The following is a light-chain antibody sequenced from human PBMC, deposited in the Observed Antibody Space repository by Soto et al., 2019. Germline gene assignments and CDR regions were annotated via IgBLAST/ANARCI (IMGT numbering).Light chain of an antibody. V-gene: IGKV3-20*01. CDR1: QSVSSSY. J-gene: IGKJ1*01. Sequence: EIVLTQSPGTLSLSPGERATLSCRASQSVSSSYLAWYQQKPGQAPRLLIYGASSRATGIPDRFSGSGSGTDFNLTISRLELEDFAVYYCQQYGSSQSFGQGTKVEIK. CDR3: QQYGSSQS. CDR2: GAS.